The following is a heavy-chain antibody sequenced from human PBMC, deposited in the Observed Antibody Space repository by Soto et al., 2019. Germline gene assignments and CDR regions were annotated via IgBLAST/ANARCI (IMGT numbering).Heavy chain of an antibody. D-gene: IGHD6-13*01. CDR3: ASMPSIAAAGTIFYYYYGMDV. CDR1: GGTFSSYA. Sequence: SVKVSCKASGGTFSSYAISWVRQAPGQGLEWMGGIIPIFGTANYAQKFQGRVTITADESTSTAYMELCSLRSEDTAVYYCASMPSIAAAGTIFYYYYGMDVWGQGTTVTV. CDR2: IIPIFGTA. J-gene: IGHJ6*02. V-gene: IGHV1-69*13.